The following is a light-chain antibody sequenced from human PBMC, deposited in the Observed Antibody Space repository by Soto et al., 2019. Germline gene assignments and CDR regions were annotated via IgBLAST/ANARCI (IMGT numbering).Light chain of an antibody. J-gene: IGKJ5*01. CDR2: DAS. CDR3: QQYDNRPFT. CDR1: QYISNY. V-gene: IGKV1-33*01. Sequence: DIQMTQSPSSLSASVGDRVTITCQASQYISNYLNWYQQKPWKAPKLLIYDASNLETGVPSRLSVSGSATAFTFTISSLQPEDIATYYCQQYDNRPFTFGQGTRLQIK.